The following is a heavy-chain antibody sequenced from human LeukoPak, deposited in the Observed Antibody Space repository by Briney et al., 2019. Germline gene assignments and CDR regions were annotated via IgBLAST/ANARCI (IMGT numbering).Heavy chain of an antibody. Sequence: GGSLRPSCAASGFTFSSYWMHWVRQAPGKGLVWVARINSDGSDTNYADSVKGRFTISRDNARNTVYLQMSCLRAEDTAVYYCARGWVPSDITLKRGQGTMVTVSS. V-gene: IGHV3-74*01. J-gene: IGHJ3*01. CDR2: INSDGSDT. D-gene: IGHD3-22*01. CDR1: GFTFSSYW. CDR3: ARGWVPSDITLK.